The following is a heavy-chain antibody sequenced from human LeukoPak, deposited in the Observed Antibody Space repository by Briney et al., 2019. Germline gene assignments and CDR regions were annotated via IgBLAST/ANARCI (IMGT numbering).Heavy chain of an antibody. J-gene: IGHJ4*02. V-gene: IGHV4-39*01. Sequence: SETLSLTCKVSGGSISSGSYYWSWIRQSPGKGLELIGSIYYSGDTYYNPSLKGRVTISVDMSQNQFSLKLSSLTAADTAVYFCATRGAVAVIDYWGQGTLVTVSS. CDR1: GGSISSGSYY. D-gene: IGHD6-19*01. CDR2: IYYSGDT. CDR3: ATRGAVAVIDY.